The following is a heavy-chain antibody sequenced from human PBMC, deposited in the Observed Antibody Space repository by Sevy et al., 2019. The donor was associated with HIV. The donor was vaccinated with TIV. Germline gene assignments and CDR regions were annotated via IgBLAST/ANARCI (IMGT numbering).Heavy chain of an antibody. D-gene: IGHD3-10*01. CDR3: ARDFSYYGSGSYHWFDP. CDR1: GGSISSYY. V-gene: IGHV4-59*01. CDR2: IYYSGST. J-gene: IGHJ5*02. Sequence: SETLSLTCTVSGGSISSYYWSWNRQPPGKGLEWIGYIYYSGSTNYNPSLKSRVTISVDTSKNQFSLKLSSVTAADTAVYYCARDFSYYGSGSYHWFDPWGQGTLVTVSS.